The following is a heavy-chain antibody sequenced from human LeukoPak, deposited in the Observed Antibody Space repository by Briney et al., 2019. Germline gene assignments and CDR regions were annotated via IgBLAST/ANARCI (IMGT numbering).Heavy chain of an antibody. V-gene: IGHV4-59*01. CDR2: IYYSGST. CDR3: ARDRSLGEQLEFDY. Sequence: SETLSLTCTVSGGSISSYYGSWIRQPPGKGLEWIGYIYYSGSTNYNPSLKSRVTISVDTSKNQFSLKLSSVTAADTAVYYCARDRSLGEQLEFDYWGQGTLVTVSS. D-gene: IGHD6-13*01. J-gene: IGHJ4*02. CDR1: GGSISSYY.